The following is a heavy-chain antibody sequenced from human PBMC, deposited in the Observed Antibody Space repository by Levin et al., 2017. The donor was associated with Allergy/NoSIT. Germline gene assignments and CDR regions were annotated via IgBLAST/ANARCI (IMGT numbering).Heavy chain of an antibody. V-gene: IGHV3-20*04. CDR1: GFTFDDYG. CDR2: INWNGGST. D-gene: IGHD3-10*01. Sequence: PGGSLRLSCAASGFTFDDYGMSWVRQAPGKGLEWVSGINWNGGSTGYADSVKGRFTISRDNAKNSLYLQMNSLRAEDTALYYCARLGDYYGSGSYYSLDRYYFDYWGQGTLVTVSS. CDR3: ARLGDYYGSGSYYSLDRYYFDY. J-gene: IGHJ4*02.